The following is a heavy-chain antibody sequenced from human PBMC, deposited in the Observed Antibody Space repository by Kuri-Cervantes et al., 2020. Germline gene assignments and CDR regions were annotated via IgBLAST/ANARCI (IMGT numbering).Heavy chain of an antibody. CDR3: AKDSGALGMDV. D-gene: IGHD4-17*01. J-gene: IGHJ6*02. CDR2: LYIDDTT. Sequence: GESLKISCAASGFNVNSNYMSWVRQPPGKGLECVSVLYIDDTTYYADSVKGRFTISRDNSKNTLYLQMNSLRAEDTALYYCAKDSGALGMDVWGQGTTVTVSS. V-gene: IGHV3-53*05. CDR1: GFNVNSNY.